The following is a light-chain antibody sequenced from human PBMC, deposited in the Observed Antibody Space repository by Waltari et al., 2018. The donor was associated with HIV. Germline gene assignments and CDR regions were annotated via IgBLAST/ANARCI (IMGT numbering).Light chain of an antibody. CDR1: GSDVGTYNL. CDR3: CSYAGITRGVV. CDR2: EGN. V-gene: IGLV2-23*01. Sequence: QSALTQPASVSGSPGQSITISCTGTGSDVGTYNLVSWYQQHPGKAPKLMIYEGNKRPSGVSNRFSGSKSDNTASLTVSGLQAEDEADYFRCSYAGITRGVVFGGGTKLTVL. J-gene: IGLJ2*01.